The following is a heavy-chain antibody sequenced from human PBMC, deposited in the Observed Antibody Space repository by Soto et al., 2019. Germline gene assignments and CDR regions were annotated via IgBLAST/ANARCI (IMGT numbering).Heavy chain of an antibody. Sequence: ASVEVSCKASGYTFTSYYMHWVRQAPGQGLEWMGIINPSGGSTSYAQKFQGRVTMTRDTSTSTVYMELSSLRSEDTAVYYCAREYCSSTSCSDPYYYGMDVWGQGTTVTVSS. V-gene: IGHV1-46*01. CDR2: INPSGGST. D-gene: IGHD2-2*01. CDR1: GYTFTSYY. J-gene: IGHJ6*02. CDR3: AREYCSSTSCSDPYYYGMDV.